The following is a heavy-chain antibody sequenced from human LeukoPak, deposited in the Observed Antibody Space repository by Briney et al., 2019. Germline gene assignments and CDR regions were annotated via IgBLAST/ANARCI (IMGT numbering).Heavy chain of an antibody. CDR3: ARSSRVAATVTLDY. CDR2: IIPIFGTA. Sequence: SVKVSCKASGGTFSSYAISWVRQAPGQGREWMGGIIPIFGTANYAQKFQGRVTITADESTSTAYMELSSLRSEDTAVYYCARSSRVAATVTLDYWGQGTLATVSS. J-gene: IGHJ4*02. D-gene: IGHD2-15*01. CDR1: GGTFSSYA. V-gene: IGHV1-69*13.